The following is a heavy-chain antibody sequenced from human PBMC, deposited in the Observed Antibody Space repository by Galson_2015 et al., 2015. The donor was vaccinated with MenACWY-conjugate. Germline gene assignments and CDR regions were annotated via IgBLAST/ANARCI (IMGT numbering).Heavy chain of an antibody. Sequence: SLRLSCATSGFTFNNYDMNWVRQAPGKGLEWVSSISTSSTNIDYADSVKGRFTISRDNSKNTVYLQMNSLRADDTAVYFCARVIPAAMIHGFDFWGQGTLVTVSS. D-gene: IGHD2-2*01. CDR3: ARVIPAAMIHGFDF. V-gene: IGHV3-21*01. J-gene: IGHJ4*02. CDR1: GFTFNNYD. CDR2: ISTSSTNI.